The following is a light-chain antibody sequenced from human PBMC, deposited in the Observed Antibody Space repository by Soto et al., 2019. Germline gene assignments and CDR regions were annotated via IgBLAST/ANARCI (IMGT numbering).Light chain of an antibody. CDR1: QSVSSN. CDR3: QQYNNGRT. Sequence: EIVMTQSPATLSVSPGERATLSCRASQSVSSNLAWYQQKPGQAPRLLIYGASTRATGIPARFSGSGSGTEFTLTISGLQSEDFAVYYCQQYNNGRTFGQGTKV. CDR2: GAS. V-gene: IGKV3-15*01. J-gene: IGKJ1*01.